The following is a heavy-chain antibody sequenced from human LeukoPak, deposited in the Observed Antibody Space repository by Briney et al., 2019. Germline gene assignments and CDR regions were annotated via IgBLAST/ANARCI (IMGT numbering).Heavy chain of an antibody. Sequence: ASVKVSCKASGGTFSGYTINWVRQAPGQGLEWMGGIIPVSDISNYVQKFQGRVTIIADKSTNTAHMELSSLRSEDTAIYYCARGVVNYDIMTGYPKDAFDIWGQGTMITVSS. V-gene: IGHV1-69*10. CDR2: IIPVSDIS. J-gene: IGHJ3*02. CDR3: ARGVVNYDIMTGYPKDAFDI. CDR1: GGTFSGYT. D-gene: IGHD3-9*01.